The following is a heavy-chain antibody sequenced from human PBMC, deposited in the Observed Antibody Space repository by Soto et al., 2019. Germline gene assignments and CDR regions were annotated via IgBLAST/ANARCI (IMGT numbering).Heavy chain of an antibody. CDR1: GYTFTGYY. D-gene: IGHD4-17*01. Sequence: ASVKVSCKASGYTFTGYYMHWVRQAPGQGLEWMGWINPNSGGTNYAQKFQGWVTMTRDTSISTAYMELSRLRSDDTAVYYCARDGYGDPLYYYYGMDVWGQGTTVTV. CDR3: ARDGYGDPLYYYYGMDV. V-gene: IGHV1-2*04. CDR2: INPNSGGT. J-gene: IGHJ6*02.